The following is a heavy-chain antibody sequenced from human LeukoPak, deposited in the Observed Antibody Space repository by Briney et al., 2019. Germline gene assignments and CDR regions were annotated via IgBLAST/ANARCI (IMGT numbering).Heavy chain of an antibody. V-gene: IGHV5-51*01. CDR3: ATNTMFRGIHAFDI. D-gene: IGHD3-10*01. Sequence: RPGESLKISCKGSGYSFTSYWIGWVRQMPGKGLEWMGTIYPGDSDTRYSPSFQGQVTISADKSISTAYLQWSSLKASDSAMYYCATNTMFRGIHAFDIWGQGTMVTVSS. CDR2: IYPGDSDT. J-gene: IGHJ3*02. CDR1: GYSFTSYW.